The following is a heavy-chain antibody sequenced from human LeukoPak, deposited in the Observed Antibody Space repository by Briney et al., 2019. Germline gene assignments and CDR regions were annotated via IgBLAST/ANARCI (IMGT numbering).Heavy chain of an antibody. Sequence: GGSLRLSCAASGFTFSSYSMNWVCQAPGKGLEWVSSISSSSSYIYYADSVKGRFTISRDNAKNSLYLQMNSLRAEDTAVYYCARDVLGANGGVPFDYWGQGTLVTVSS. D-gene: IGHD1-26*01. V-gene: IGHV3-21*01. CDR1: GFTFSSYS. J-gene: IGHJ4*02. CDR2: ISSSSSYI. CDR3: ARDVLGANGGVPFDY.